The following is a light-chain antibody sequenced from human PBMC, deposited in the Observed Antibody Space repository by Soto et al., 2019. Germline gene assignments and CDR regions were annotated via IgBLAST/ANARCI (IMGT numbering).Light chain of an antibody. CDR2: DVS. Sequence: QSALTQPASVSGSPGQSIAISCTGTNSDVGSYNYVSWYQQYPGKAPKLMIFDVSRRPSGVSDRFSGSKSGNTASLTISGLQAEDEADYYCSSYTGSRTVVFGGGTKVTVL. J-gene: IGLJ2*01. V-gene: IGLV2-14*01. CDR1: NSDVGSYNY. CDR3: SSYTGSRTVV.